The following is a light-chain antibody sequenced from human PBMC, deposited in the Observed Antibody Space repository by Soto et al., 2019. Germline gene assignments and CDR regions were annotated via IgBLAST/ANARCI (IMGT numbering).Light chain of an antibody. CDR1: SSDVGGYNF. J-gene: IGLJ1*01. CDR2: EVS. Sequence: SVLTQPASVSGSPGQSITISCTGTSSDVGGYNFVSWYQQHPGKAPKLMIYEVSNRPSGVSNRFSGSKSGNTASLTISGLQAEDEADYYCSSYTSSSTYVFGIGTKGTGL. CDR3: SSYTSSSTYV. V-gene: IGLV2-14*01.